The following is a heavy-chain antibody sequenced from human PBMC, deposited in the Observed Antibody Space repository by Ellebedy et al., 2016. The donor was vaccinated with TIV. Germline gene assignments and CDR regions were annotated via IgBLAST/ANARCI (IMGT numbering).Heavy chain of an antibody. CDR3: ARSQYEANHDILTGSLDY. J-gene: IGHJ4*02. Sequence: PGGSLRLSCAASGFTFSSYAMHWVRQAPGKGLEWVALISYDGSKKYYSDSVKGRFTISRDNSKNTLYLQMNSLRAEDTAVFYCARSQYEANHDILTGSLDYWGQGTLVTVSS. V-gene: IGHV3-30-3*01. CDR2: ISYDGSKK. CDR1: GFTFSSYA. D-gene: IGHD3-9*01.